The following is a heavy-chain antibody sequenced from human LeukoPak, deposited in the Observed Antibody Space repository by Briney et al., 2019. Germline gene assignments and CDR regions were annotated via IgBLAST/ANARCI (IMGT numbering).Heavy chain of an antibody. V-gene: IGHV3-11*06. CDR2: ISSSSSYT. Sequence: PGGSLRLSCAASGFTFSDYYMSWIRQAPGKGLEWVSYISSSSSYTNYADSVNGRFTISRDNAKNSLYLQMNSLRAEDTAVYYCARAQGYYYGSGSFDYWGQGTLVTVSS. CDR3: ARAQGYYYGSGSFDY. D-gene: IGHD3-10*01. CDR1: GFTFSDYY. J-gene: IGHJ4*02.